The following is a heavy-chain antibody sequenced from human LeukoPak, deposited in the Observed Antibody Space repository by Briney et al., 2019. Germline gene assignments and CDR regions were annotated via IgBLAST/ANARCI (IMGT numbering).Heavy chain of an antibody. J-gene: IGHJ5*02. CDR1: GLSLGVYA. D-gene: IGHD5-18*01. CDR3: ARDAVGIQRWDPKGTNWFDP. CDR2: TTRNGASP. Sequence: GESLRLSCTASGLSLGVYAMSCVRQPPRKGLGWDSGTTRNGASPGYADSEKGRFTICRDKSKNTLYRQANSRRTEVTAVSYCARDAVGIQRWDPKGTNWFDPWGQGTLVTVSS. V-gene: IGHV3-20*04.